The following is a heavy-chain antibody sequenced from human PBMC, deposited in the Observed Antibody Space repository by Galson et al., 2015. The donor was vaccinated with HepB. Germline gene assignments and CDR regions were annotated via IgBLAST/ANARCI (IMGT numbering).Heavy chain of an antibody. CDR3: AIGYYYDSSGFPDDAFDI. V-gene: IGHV3-30*03. J-gene: IGHJ3*02. CDR2: ISYDGSNK. D-gene: IGHD3-22*01. CDR1: GFTFSSYG. Sequence: SLRLSCAASGFTFSSYGMHWVRQAPGKGLEWVAVISYDGSNKYYADSVKGRFTISRDNSKNTPYLQMNSLRAEDTAVYYCAIGYYYDSSGFPDDAFDIWGQGTMVTVSS.